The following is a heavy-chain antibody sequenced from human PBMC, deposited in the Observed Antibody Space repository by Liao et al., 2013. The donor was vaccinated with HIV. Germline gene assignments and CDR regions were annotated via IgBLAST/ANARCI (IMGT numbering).Heavy chain of an antibody. V-gene: IGHV4-39*07. CDR3: ARDPIFGVVLSYWYFDL. CDR1: GGSISGSSYY. CDR2: IYYSGST. D-gene: IGHD3-3*01. Sequence: QLQLQESGPGLVKPSETLSLTCSVSGGSISGSSYYWGWIRQPPGKGLEWIGSIYYSGSTYYNPSLKSRVTISVDTSKNQFSLKLSSVTAADTAVYYCARDPIFGVVLSYWYFDLWGRGTLVTVSS. J-gene: IGHJ2*01.